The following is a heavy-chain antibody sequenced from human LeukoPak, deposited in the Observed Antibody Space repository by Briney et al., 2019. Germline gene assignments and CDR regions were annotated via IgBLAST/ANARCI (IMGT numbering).Heavy chain of an antibody. CDR2: INPNSGGT. CDR1: GYTFTGYY. V-gene: IGHV1-2*06. D-gene: IGHD3-22*01. J-gene: IGHJ4*02. CDR3: ARGLASSGYYRDREY. Sequence: ASVKVSCKASGYTFTGYYMHWVRQAPGQGLEWMGRINPNSGGTNYAQKFQGRVTMTRDTSISTAYMELSRLRSDDTAVYYCARGLASSGYYRDREYWGQRTLVTVSS.